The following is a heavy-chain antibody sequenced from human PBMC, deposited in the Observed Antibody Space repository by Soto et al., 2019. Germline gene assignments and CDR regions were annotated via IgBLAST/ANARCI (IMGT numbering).Heavy chain of an antibody. D-gene: IGHD6-25*01. CDR2: INYGGNT. CDR1: GGSLNAGSDY. V-gene: IGHV4-39*02. CDR3: ARLLLRLNNLFDP. J-gene: IGHJ5*02. Sequence: QLHMQESGPGLVKPSETLSLTCSVSGGSLNAGSDYWVWARQAPGQELEWIGSINYGGNTFYASSRKGRATLTPDTSGNAFSLTLTSVTATDTSVYYCARLLLRLNNLFDPWGEGTLVTVSS.